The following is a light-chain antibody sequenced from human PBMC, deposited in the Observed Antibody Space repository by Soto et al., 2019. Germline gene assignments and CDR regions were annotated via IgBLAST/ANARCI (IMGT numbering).Light chain of an antibody. V-gene: IGLV1-40*01. CDR1: SSNIGAGYD. CDR3: QSCASSLSVWV. Sequence: QSVLTQPPSVSGAPGQRVTISCTGSSSNIGAGYDVHWYQQLPGTAPKLLIYGNSNRPSGVPDRFSGSKSGTSASLAITGLQAEDEADYYCQSCASSLSVWVFGGGTKLTVL. J-gene: IGLJ3*02. CDR2: GNS.